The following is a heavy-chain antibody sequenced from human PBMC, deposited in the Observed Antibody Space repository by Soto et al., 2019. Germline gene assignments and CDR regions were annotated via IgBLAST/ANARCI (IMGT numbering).Heavy chain of an antibody. Sequence: RRLSCAASGFPFSSYAVHWVRLAPGKGLEWVAVISFDGRNKYYGGSVKGRFTISRDNSKNTLYLQMNSPRVEDTAVYYCARDVYAGSGWPLYIDHPGKGTPGTVSS. V-gene: IGHV3-30*14. J-gene: IGHJ4*02. CDR2: ISFDGRNK. D-gene: IGHD6-19*01. CDR1: GFPFSSYA. CDR3: ARDVYAGSGWPLYIDH.